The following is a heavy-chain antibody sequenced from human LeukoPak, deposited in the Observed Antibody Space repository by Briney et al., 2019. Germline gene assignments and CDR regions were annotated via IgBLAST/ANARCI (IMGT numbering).Heavy chain of an antibody. V-gene: IGHV3-48*02. Sequence: PGGSLRLSCAASGFTFSSXSMNWVRQAPGKGLXXVSYISSTSTSTYYADSAKGRFTISRDNAQNSLYLQMNSLGDDDTAVYYCARGRSGYYFDYWGQGTLVTLSS. CDR1: GFTFSSXS. D-gene: IGHD3-22*01. CDR3: ARGRSGYYFDY. CDR2: ISSTSTST. J-gene: IGHJ4*02.